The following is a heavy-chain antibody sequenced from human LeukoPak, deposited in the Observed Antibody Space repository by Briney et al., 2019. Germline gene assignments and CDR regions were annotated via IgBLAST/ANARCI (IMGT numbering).Heavy chain of an antibody. D-gene: IGHD3-10*01. V-gene: IGHV2-5*02. CDR1: GFSISTSGVG. J-gene: IGHJ4*02. CDR3: ARTVPSSSIVRGFDY. Sequence: SGPTLVNPTQTLTLTCTFSGFSISTSGVGVGWIRQPPGEALEWLALIYWDNDKRYSPSLSSRLTITKDTSKNQVVVTVDNMDPVDTATYYCARTVPSSSIVRGFDYWGQGILVTVSS. CDR2: IYWDNDK.